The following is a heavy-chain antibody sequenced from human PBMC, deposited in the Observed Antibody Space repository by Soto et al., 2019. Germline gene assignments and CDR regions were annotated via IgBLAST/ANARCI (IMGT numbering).Heavy chain of an antibody. V-gene: IGHV1-18*01. CDR1: GYTFTRSG. CDR2: INPDNGNT. J-gene: IGHJ6*02. D-gene: IGHD3-3*01. Sequence: QVQLVQSGAEVKKPGASVKVSCKASGYTFTRSGISWVRQAPGQGLEWLGWINPDNGNTNYAQHLQGRVSLTTDTSTSTAYMDLMSLRSDDTAVYYCARDQGITTFGVYSMYYYGMDVWGQGTTVTVSS. CDR3: ARDQGITTFGVYSMYYYGMDV.